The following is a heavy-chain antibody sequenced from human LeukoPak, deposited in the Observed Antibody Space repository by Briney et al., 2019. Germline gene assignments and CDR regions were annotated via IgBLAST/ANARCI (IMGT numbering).Heavy chain of an antibody. CDR2: IIPILGIA. D-gene: IGHD3-10*01. J-gene: IGHJ4*02. Sequence: ASVKVSCKASGGTFSSYAISWVRQAPGQGLEWMGRIIPILGIANYAQKFQGRVTITADKSTSTAYMELSSLRSEDTAVYYCARGRRYGSGSYFDYWGQGTLVTVSS. CDR3: ARGRRYGSGSYFDY. V-gene: IGHV1-69*04. CDR1: GGTFSSYA.